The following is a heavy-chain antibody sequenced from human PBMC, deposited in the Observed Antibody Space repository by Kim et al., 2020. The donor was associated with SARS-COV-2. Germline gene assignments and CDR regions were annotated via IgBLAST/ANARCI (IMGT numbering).Heavy chain of an antibody. CDR3: ARDYYDSSGCYDC. CDR1: GYTFTSYV. Sequence: ASVKFSCKASGYTFTSYVMHWVRQAPGQRLEWMGWINAGNGNTKNSQKFQGRVTITRDTSASTAYMELSSLTSEDTAVYYCARDYYDSSGCYDCWGQGTL. D-gene: IGHD3-22*01. J-gene: IGHJ4*02. V-gene: IGHV1-3*01. CDR2: INAGNGNT.